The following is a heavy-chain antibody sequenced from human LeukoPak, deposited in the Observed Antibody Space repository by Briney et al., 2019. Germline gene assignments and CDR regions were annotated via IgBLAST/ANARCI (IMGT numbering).Heavy chain of an antibody. V-gene: IGHV4-34*01. CDR1: GGSFSDYY. D-gene: IGHD6-6*01. J-gene: IGHJ4*02. Sequence: SETLSLTCAVYGGSFSDYYWSWIRQPPGKGLEWIGEINHSGSTNYNPSLKSRVTISVDTSKNQFSLKLSSVTAADTAVYYCARRAGAARQWGQGTLVTVSS. CDR3: ARRAGAARQ. CDR2: INHSGST.